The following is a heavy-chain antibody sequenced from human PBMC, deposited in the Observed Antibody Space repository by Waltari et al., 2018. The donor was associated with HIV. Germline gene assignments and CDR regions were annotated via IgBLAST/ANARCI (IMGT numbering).Heavy chain of an antibody. CDR1: GFDLTSYG. CDR2: IWANERNK. CDR3: VRGGGSWLQETHYYKSLDV. J-gene: IGHJ6*02. V-gene: IGHV1-18*01. Sequence: QVQLMQSGPETRKPGDSVKMSCRAAGFDLTSYGITWVRQAPGQAIEWRGWIWANERNKDVDGIFKNSVSLTTDTSTSTVFLEVRSLTVDDSATYYCVRGGGSWLQETHYYKSLDVWGPGTTVIVS. D-gene: IGHD5-12*01.